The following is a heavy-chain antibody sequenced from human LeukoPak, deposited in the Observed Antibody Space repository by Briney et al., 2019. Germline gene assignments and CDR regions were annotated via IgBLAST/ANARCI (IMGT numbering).Heavy chain of an antibody. V-gene: IGHV3-15*07. CDR3: TTGIRGD. Sequence: GGSLRLSCSASGLTVTNAWMNWVRQAPGEGLDWVGRIASKTDGGATDYAAPVKGRLTISRDDSKNTLNLQMNSLKTEDTAVYYCTTGIRGDWGQGTLVTVSS. CDR1: GLTVTNAW. D-gene: IGHD3-10*01. CDR2: IASKTDGGAT. J-gene: IGHJ4*02.